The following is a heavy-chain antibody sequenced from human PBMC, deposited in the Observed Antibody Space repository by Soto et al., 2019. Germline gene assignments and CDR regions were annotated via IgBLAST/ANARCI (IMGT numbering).Heavy chain of an antibody. Sequence: EVQLVQSGAEVKKPGESLKISCKSSGYRFPNYWIGWVRQMPGKGLEWMGIIYLGDSDTRYSPFFQGQVTNSADKSLSTAYLHWSSLKASDTATYYCAGKYCTTTSCFKGNEAFDIWGQGTMVTVSS. D-gene: IGHD2-8*01. J-gene: IGHJ3*02. CDR2: IYLGDSDT. V-gene: IGHV5-51*03. CDR1: GYRFPNYW. CDR3: AGKYCTTTSCFKGNEAFDI.